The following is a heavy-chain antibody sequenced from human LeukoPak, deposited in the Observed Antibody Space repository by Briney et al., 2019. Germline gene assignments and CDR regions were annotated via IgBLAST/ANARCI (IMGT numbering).Heavy chain of an antibody. V-gene: IGHV4-61*08. J-gene: IGHJ6*03. CDR3: ARGGGSSPFYYYYYMDV. CDR2: IYYSGST. Sequence: ESGPTLVNPTQTLTLTCTFSGFSLSTSGMCVSWIRQPPGKGLEWIGYIYYSGSTNYNPSLKSRVTISVDTSKNQFSLKLSSVTAADTAVYYCARGGGSSPFYYYYYMDVWGKGTTVTISS. CDR1: GFSLSTSGMC. D-gene: IGHD6-13*01.